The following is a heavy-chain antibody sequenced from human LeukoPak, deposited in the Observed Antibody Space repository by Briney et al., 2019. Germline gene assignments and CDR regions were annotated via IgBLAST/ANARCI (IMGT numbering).Heavy chain of an antibody. Sequence: GGSLRLSCAASRFTFSSYGMHWVRQAPGKGLEWVAVIWYDGSNKYYADSVKGRFTISRDNSKNTLYLQMNSLRAEDTAVYYCAREVNWNYDNWFDPWGQGTLVTVSS. D-gene: IGHD1-7*01. CDR2: IWYDGSNK. CDR3: AREVNWNYDNWFDP. V-gene: IGHV3-33*08. CDR1: RFTFSSYG. J-gene: IGHJ5*02.